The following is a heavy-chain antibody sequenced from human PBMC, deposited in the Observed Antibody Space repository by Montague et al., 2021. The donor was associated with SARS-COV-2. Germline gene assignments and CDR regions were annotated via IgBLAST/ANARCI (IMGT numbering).Heavy chain of an antibody. V-gene: IGHV3-74*01. J-gene: IGHJ4*02. CDR3: ELHPYGDYEDY. CDR2: TSSVDSST. D-gene: IGHD4-17*01. Sequence: SLRLSCAASGFTFSNYWMHWVRQAPGKGLVCVSRTSSVDSSTIYADSVKGRFTVSRDSAKNTLYLQMSGLRAEDTAVYYCELHPYGDYEDYWGQGTLVTVSS. CDR1: GFTFSNYW.